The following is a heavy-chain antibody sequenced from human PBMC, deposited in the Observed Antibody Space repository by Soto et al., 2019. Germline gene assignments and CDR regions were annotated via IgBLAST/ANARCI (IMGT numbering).Heavy chain of an antibody. CDR1: GFTSSSYA. J-gene: IGHJ6*02. CDR3: AKALRYFDWLVRPWNAMDV. V-gene: IGHV3-23*01. D-gene: IGHD3-9*01. Sequence: EVQLLESGGGLVQPGGSLRLSCAASGFTSSSYAMSWVRQAPGKGLEWVSXISGSGSNTYYADSVKGRFTISRDNSKNTLFLQMNSLRAEDTAVYYCAKALRYFDWLVRPWNAMDVWGQGTTVTVSS. CDR2: ISGSGSNT.